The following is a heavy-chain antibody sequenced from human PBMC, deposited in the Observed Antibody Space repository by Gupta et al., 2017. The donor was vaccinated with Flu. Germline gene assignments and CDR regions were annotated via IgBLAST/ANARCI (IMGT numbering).Heavy chain of an antibody. CDR2: ISGSGGST. J-gene: IGHJ4*02. V-gene: IGHV3-23*01. CDR1: GFTLSSYA. D-gene: IGHD2-2*01. CDR3: AKGPCSSPSCYPYYFDY. Sequence: EVQLLASGGGLVQPGGSLRVCCAACGFTLSSYAMSWVRRAPGKGMGLVSAISGSGGSTYYADAVKGRFTISRDNSKNTLYLQMNSLRAEDTAVYYCAKGPCSSPSCYPYYFDYWGQGTLVTVSS.